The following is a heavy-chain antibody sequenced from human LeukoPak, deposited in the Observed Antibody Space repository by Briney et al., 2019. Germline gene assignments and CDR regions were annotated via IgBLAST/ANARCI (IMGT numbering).Heavy chain of an antibody. J-gene: IGHJ5*02. CDR1: GFTFSSYG. CDR3: ARSTNYYGSAFDP. CDR2: INWNGGST. V-gene: IGHV3-20*04. D-gene: IGHD3-10*01. Sequence: GGSLRLSCAASGFTFSSYGMSWVRQAPGKGLEWVSGINWNGGSTGYADSVKGRFTISRDNAKNSLYLQMNSLRAEDTAMYYCARSTNYYGSAFDPWGQGTLVTVSS.